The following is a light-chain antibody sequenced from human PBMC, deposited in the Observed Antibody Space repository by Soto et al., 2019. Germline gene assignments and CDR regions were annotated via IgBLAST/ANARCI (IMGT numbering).Light chain of an antibody. Sequence: AIQLTQSPSSLSASVGDRVTITCRASQGISSALAWYQQKPGKAPKLLIYDASSLESGVPSRFSGSGSGTDFTLTISSLQPEDFATYYCQQFNSYPLFGPRTKVDIK. CDR2: DAS. CDR3: QQFNSYPL. CDR1: QGISSA. V-gene: IGKV1-13*02. J-gene: IGKJ3*01.